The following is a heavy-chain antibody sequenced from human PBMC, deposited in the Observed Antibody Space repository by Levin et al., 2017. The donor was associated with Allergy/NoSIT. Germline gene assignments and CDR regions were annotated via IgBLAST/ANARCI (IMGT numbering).Heavy chain of an antibody. CDR3: ARIWGDYYDSRGLASRGHFDS. D-gene: IGHD3-22*01. CDR1: GFTASANH. CDR2: IYADDTT. Sequence: RGESLKISCAASGFTASANHMSWVRQAPGEGLEWVSVIYADDTTYYADSVKGRFIISRDNSRNTLYLQMNTLRAEETAVYYCARIWGDYYDSRGLASRGHFDSWGQGSLVIVSS. J-gene: IGHJ4*02. V-gene: IGHV3-66*01.